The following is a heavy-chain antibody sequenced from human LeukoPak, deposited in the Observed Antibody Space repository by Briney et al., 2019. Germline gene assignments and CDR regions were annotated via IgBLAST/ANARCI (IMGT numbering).Heavy chain of an antibody. CDR2: INPNSGGT. Sequence: GASVKVSCKASGYTFTGYYMHWVRQAPGQGLEWMGWINPNSGGTNYAQKFQGRVTMTRDTSISTAYMELSRLRSDDMAMYYCARAGGGLWYWFDPWGQGTLVTVSS. CDR1: GYTFTGYY. J-gene: IGHJ5*02. CDR3: ARAGGGLWYWFDP. D-gene: IGHD3-10*01. V-gene: IGHV1-2*02.